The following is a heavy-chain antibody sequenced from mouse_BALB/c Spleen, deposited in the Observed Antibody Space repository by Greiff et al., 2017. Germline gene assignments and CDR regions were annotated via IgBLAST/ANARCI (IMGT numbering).Heavy chain of an antibody. J-gene: IGHJ2*01. Sequence: DVKLVESGAELVKPGASVKLSCTASGFNIKDTYMHWVKQRPEQGLEWIGRIDPANGNTKYDPKFQGKATITADTSSNTAYLQLSSLTSEDTAVYYCARDLYGGGYWGQGTTLTVSS. CDR1: GFNIKDTY. D-gene: IGHD1-1*01. CDR3: ARDLYGGGY. V-gene: IGHV14-3*02. CDR2: IDPANGNT.